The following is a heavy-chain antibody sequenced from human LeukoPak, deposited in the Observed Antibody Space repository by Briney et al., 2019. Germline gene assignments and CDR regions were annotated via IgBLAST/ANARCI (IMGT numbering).Heavy chain of an antibody. Sequence: SETLSLTCTVSGGSISGYYWSWIRQPPGKGLEWIGYIYYSGSTNYSPSLKSRVTISVDTSKNQFSLKLSSVTAADTAVYYCARDKPDYSSSWYPDQVGMDVWGQGTTVTVSS. CDR2: IYYSGST. V-gene: IGHV4-59*01. CDR1: GGSISGYY. D-gene: IGHD6-13*01. J-gene: IGHJ6*02. CDR3: ARDKPDYSSSWYPDQVGMDV.